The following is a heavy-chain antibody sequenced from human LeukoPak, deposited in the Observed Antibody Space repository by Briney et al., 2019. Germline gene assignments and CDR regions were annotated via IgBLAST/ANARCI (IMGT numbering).Heavy chain of an antibody. J-gene: IGHJ4*02. CDR2: IYTSGST. CDR3: ARSRGWLQSHPLDY. D-gene: IGHD5-24*01. Sequence: PSETLSLTCTVSGGSISSYYWSWIRQPAGKGLEWIGRIYTSGSTNYNPSLKSRVTMSVDTSKNQFSLKLSSVTAADTAVYYCARSRGWLQSHPLDYWGQGTLVTVSS. CDR1: GGSISSYY. V-gene: IGHV4-4*07.